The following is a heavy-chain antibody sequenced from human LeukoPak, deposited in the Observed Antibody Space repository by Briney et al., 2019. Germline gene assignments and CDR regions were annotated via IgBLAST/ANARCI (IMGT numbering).Heavy chain of an antibody. J-gene: IGHJ4*02. CDR1: SGSISSYY. Sequence: SETLSLTCTVSSGSISSYYWSWVRQPPGKGLEWIGYIYYSGSTNYNPSLKSRVTISVDTSKNQFSLNLSSATAADTAIYYCARANSRWEPYFEYWGQGTLVTVSS. V-gene: IGHV4-59*01. CDR3: ARANSRWEPYFEY. CDR2: IYYSGST. D-gene: IGHD1-26*01.